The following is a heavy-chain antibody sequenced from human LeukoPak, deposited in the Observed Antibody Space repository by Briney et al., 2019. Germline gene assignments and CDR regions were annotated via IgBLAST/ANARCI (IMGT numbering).Heavy chain of an antibody. CDR2: IYHSGST. V-gene: IGHV4-4*02. D-gene: IGHD3-9*01. CDR1: GGSISSSNW. J-gene: IGHJ6*02. CDR3: ARGILLLRYFDWFPGEYGMDV. Sequence: SETLSLTCAVSGGSISSSNWWSWVRQPPGKGLEWIGEIYHSGSTNYNPSLKSRVTISVDKSKNQFSLKLSSVTAADTAVYYCARGILLLRYFDWFPGEYGMDVWGQGTTVTVSS.